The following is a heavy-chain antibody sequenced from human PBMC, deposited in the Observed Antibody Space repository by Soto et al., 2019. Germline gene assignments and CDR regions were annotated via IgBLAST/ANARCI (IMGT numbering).Heavy chain of an antibody. J-gene: IGHJ4*02. D-gene: IGHD6-13*01. Sequence: SETLSLTCTVSGGSISNYYWSWIRQPPGKGLEWIGYIYYSGTTKYNPSLKSRVTISLDTSKNQFSLKLNSVTAADTAMYYCARRDSSSWFLDYWGQGTLVTVSS. CDR1: GGSISNYY. CDR3: ARRDSSSWFLDY. CDR2: IYYSGTT. V-gene: IGHV4-59*08.